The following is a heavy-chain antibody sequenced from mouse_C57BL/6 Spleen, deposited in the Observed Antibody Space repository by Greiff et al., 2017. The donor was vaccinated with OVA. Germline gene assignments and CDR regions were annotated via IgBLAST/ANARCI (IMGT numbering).Heavy chain of an antibody. J-gene: IGHJ3*01. V-gene: IGHV5-4*01. D-gene: IGHD2-4*01. Sequence: EVQLVESGGGLVKPGGSLKLSCAASGFTFSSYAMSWVRQTPEKRLEWVATISDGGSYTYYPDNVKGRFTISRDNAKNNLYLQMSHLKSEDTAMYYCARDREGGYDYGDAWFAYWGQGTLVTVSA. CDR2: ISDGGSYT. CDR3: ARDREGGYDYGDAWFAY. CDR1: GFTFSSYA.